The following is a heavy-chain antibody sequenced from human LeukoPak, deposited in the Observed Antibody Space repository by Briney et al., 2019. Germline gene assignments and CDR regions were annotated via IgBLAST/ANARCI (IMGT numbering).Heavy chain of an antibody. J-gene: IGHJ4*02. D-gene: IGHD3-3*02. CDR2: FNPSGAST. CDR3: AREEILARIRSFDY. V-gene: IGHV1-46*01. Sequence: GASVEVSCKASGYTFTSYYIHWVRQAPGRGLEWMGIFNPSGASTTYAQKFQGRVAMTRDTSTSTVYMELSSLRSGDTAVYYCAREEILARIRSFDYWGQGTLVTVSS. CDR1: GYTFTSYY.